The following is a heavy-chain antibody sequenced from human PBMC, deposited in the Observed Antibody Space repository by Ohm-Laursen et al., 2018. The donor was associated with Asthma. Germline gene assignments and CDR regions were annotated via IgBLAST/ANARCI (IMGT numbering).Heavy chain of an antibody. J-gene: IGHJ6*02. D-gene: IGHD1-20*01. CDR3: ASSEKRYNWSSRRDYHYAMDV. CDR1: GGSISSYY. V-gene: IGHV4-59*01. CDR2: IYYSGST. Sequence: GTLSLTCTVSGGSISSYYWSWIRQPPGKGLEWIGYIYYSGSTNYNPSLKSRVTISVDTSKNQFSLKLTSVTAADTAVYYCASSEKRYNWSSRRDYHYAMDVWGRGTTVTVSS.